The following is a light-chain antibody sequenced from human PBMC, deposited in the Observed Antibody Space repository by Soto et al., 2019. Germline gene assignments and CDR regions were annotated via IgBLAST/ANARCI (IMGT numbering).Light chain of an antibody. J-gene: IGLJ2*01. CDR1: SSNIGAGYD. V-gene: IGLV1-40*01. CDR3: QSYAGSLSGVV. Sequence: QSVLTQPPSVSGAPGQRVTISCTGSSSNIGAGYDVHWYQQHPGTAPKLLIYGNSNRPSGVPDRFSGSKSGTSASLSITGLQAEDEADYYCQSYAGSLSGVVFGAGTKLTVL. CDR2: GNS.